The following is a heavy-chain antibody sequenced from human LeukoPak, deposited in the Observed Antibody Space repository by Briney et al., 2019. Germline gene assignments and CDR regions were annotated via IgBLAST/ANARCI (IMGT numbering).Heavy chain of an antibody. V-gene: IGHV3-23*01. CDR3: AKPRTGATRTRENFDY. D-gene: IGHD5-24*01. Sequence: GGSLRLSCAASGFTFSSYAMSWVRQAPGKGLEWVSAISGSGGSTYYADSVKGRFTISRDNSKNTLYLQKNSLRAEDTAVYYCAKPRTGATRTRENFDYWGQGTLVTVSS. CDR2: ISGSGGST. J-gene: IGHJ4*02. CDR1: GFTFSSYA.